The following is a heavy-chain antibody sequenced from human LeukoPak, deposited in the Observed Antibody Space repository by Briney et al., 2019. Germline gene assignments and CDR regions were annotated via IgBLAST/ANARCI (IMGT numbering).Heavy chain of an antibody. J-gene: IGHJ5*02. Sequence: KPSETLSLTCTVSGGSISGSSYNWAWIRQPPGKGLERIGSIDNSGSTYYSPSLKSRVTISVDTSKDQFSLKLTSVTAADTAVYYCARPPGIAAAWFDPWGQGTLVTVSS. CDR1: GGSISGSSYN. CDR3: ARPPGIAAAWFDP. D-gene: IGHD6-13*01. CDR2: IDNSGST. V-gene: IGHV4-39*01.